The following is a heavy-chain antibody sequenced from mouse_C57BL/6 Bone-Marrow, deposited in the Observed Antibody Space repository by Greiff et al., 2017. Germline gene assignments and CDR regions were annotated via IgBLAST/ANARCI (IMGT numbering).Heavy chain of an antibody. CDR2: INPNNGGT. CDR1: GYTFTDYY. CDR3: ARDWDYYYGSSSAWFAY. J-gene: IGHJ3*01. D-gene: IGHD1-1*01. Sequence: EVQLQQSGPELVKPGASVKISCKASGYTFTDYYMNWVKQSHGKSLEWIGDINPNNGGTSYNQKFKGKATLTVDKSSSTAYMELRSLTSEDSAVYYGARDWDYYYGSSSAWFAYWGQGTLVTVSA. V-gene: IGHV1-26*01.